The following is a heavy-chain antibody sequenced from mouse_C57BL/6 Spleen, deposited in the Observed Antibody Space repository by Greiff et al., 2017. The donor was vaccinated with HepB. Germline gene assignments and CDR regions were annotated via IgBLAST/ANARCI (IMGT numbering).Heavy chain of an antibody. CDR3: ARRGLEHYFDY. CDR1: GYSFTGYY. J-gene: IGHJ2*01. CDR2: INPSTGGT. V-gene: IGHV1-42*01. D-gene: IGHD4-1*01. Sequence: VQLQQSGPELVKPGASVKISCKASGYSFTGYYMNWVKQSPEKSLEWIGEINPSTGGTTYNQKFKAKATLTVDKSSSTAYMQLKSLTSEDSAVYYCARRGLEHYFDYWGQGTTLTVSS.